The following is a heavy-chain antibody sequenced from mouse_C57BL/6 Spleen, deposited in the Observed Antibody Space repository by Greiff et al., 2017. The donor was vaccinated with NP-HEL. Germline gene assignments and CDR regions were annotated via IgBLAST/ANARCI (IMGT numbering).Heavy chain of an antibody. Sequence: EVQLQQSGPELVKPGASVKMSCKASGYTFTDYNMHWVKQSHGKSLEWIGYINPNNGGTSYNQKFKGKATLTVNKSFSTAYMELRSLTSEDSAVYYCARGGTVVAFDYWGQGTTLTVSS. V-gene: IGHV1-22*01. J-gene: IGHJ2*01. CDR2: INPNNGGT. CDR3: ARGGTVVAFDY. D-gene: IGHD1-1*01. CDR1: GYTFTDYN.